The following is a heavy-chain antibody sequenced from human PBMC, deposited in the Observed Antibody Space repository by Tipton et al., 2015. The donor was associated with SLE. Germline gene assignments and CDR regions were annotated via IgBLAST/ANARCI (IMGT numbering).Heavy chain of an antibody. D-gene: IGHD2-2*01. CDR1: GGSISSGSYY. Sequence: TLSLTCTVSGGSISSGSYYWSWIRQPAGKGLEWIGRIYTSGSTNYNPSLKSRVTISVDTSKNQFSLKLSSVTAADTAVYYCATMQVVPAAIYYYYYSVDVWGHGTTVTVSS. CDR2: IYTSGST. J-gene: IGHJ6*02. CDR3: ATMQVVPAAIYYYYYSVDV. V-gene: IGHV4-61*02.